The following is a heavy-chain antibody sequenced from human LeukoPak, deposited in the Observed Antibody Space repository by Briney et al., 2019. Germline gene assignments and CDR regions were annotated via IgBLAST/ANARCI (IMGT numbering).Heavy chain of an antibody. CDR2: IYPGDSDT. Sequence: GESLKISCKGSGYSVTSYWIGWVRQMPGKGLEWMGIIYPGDSDTRYSPSFQGQVTISADKSISTAYLQWSSLKASDTAMYYCARRRYSSSSYYRYNWFDPWGQGTLVTVSS. D-gene: IGHD6-6*01. CDR1: GYSVTSYW. J-gene: IGHJ5*02. CDR3: ARRRYSSSSYYRYNWFDP. V-gene: IGHV5-51*01.